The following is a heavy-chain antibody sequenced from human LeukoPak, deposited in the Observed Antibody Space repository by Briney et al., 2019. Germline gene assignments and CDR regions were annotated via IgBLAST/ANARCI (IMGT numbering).Heavy chain of an antibody. J-gene: IGHJ4*02. V-gene: IGHV3-23*01. CDR3: AKLSEYGSGSYTYFDY. CDR2: ISGSGGST. Sequence: GGSLRLSCAASGFTFSSYAMSWVRQAPGKGLEWVSAISGSGGSTYYADSVKGRFTISRDNSKNTLYLRMNSLRAEDTAVYYCAKLSEYGSGSYTYFDYWGQGTLVTVSS. CDR1: GFTFSSYA. D-gene: IGHD3-10*01.